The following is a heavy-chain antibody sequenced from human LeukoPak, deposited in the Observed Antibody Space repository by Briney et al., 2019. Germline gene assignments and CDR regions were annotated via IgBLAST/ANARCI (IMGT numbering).Heavy chain of an antibody. J-gene: IGHJ4*02. CDR2: IRYDGSNK. V-gene: IGHV3-30*02. D-gene: IGHD3-22*01. CDR1: GFTFSSYG. Sequence: GGSLRLSCAASGFTFSSYGMHWVRQAPGKGLEWVAFIRYDGSNKYYADSVKGRFTISRDNSKNTLYLKMNSLRAEDTAVYYCAKDQKXTYYYDSSGYYSTEPFDYXGQGXXVTV. CDR3: AKDQKXTYYYDSSGYYSTEPFDY.